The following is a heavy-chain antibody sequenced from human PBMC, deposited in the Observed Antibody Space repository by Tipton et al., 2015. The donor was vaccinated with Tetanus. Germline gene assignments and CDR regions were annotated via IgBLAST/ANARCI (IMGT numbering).Heavy chain of an antibody. V-gene: IGHV4-39*01. CDR1: GGSISDKKYY. CDR2: IYFKGDT. J-gene: IGHJ5*02. CDR3: ARHLYGYWFDP. D-gene: IGHD3-10*01. Sequence: TLSLTCTVSGGSISDKKYYWGWIRQPPGKGLEWIASIYFKGDTYYSPTLKSRVTIAVDTSQNVFSLSLTSVTAADTAVYYCARHLYGYWFDPWGQGALVTVSS.